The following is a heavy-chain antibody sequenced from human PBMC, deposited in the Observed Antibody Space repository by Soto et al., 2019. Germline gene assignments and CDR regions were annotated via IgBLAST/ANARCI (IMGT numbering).Heavy chain of an antibody. CDR3: AKAHVMVVAGSPFDY. Sequence: ETLSLTCTVSGYSISSGSYWGWIRQPPGKGPEWIASIYHGGTTFYNPSLKSRVTVSVDKSNNQFSQRLRSVTAADTAVYYCAKAHVMVVAGSPFDYWGHGTLVTVSS. D-gene: IGHD6-19*01. CDR2: IYHGGTT. V-gene: IGHV4-38-2*02. J-gene: IGHJ4*01. CDR1: GYSISSGSY.